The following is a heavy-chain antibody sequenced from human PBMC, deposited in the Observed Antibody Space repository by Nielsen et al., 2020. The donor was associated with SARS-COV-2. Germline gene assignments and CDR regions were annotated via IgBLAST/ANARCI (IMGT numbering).Heavy chain of an antibody. CDR2: IYWNDDK. Sequence: SGPTLVKPTQTLTLTCTFSGFSLSTSGVGVGWIRQPPGKALEWLALIYWNDDKRYSPTLKSRLTITKDTYKNQVFLTMTIMDPVETATYYCVHRHPRPYYDSWSGPNDSSFDYWGQGTLVTVSS. V-gene: IGHV2-5*01. CDR1: GFSLSTSGVG. D-gene: IGHD3-3*01. CDR3: VHRHPRPYYDSWSGPNDSSFDY. J-gene: IGHJ4*02.